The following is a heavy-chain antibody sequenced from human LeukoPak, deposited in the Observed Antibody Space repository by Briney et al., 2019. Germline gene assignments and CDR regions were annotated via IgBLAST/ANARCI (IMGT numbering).Heavy chain of an antibody. V-gene: IGHV1-46*01. J-gene: IGHJ6*02. CDR2: LNPSGGST. CDR1: GYTVTSYY. CDR3: ASVYNYGMDV. Sequence: ASVKVSCKASGYTVTSYYMHWVRQAPGQGLEGMGILNPSGGSTSYAQKFQGRATLTRATSTSTVYMELSSLRSEDTAVYYCASVYNYGMDVWGQGTTVIVSS.